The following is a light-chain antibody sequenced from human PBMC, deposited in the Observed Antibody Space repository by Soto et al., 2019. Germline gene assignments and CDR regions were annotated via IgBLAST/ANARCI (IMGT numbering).Light chain of an antibody. CDR2: DAS. V-gene: IGKV1-33*01. J-gene: IGKJ4*01. CDR1: DDIINS. Sequence: EIQVTHPPSSVCASVGDRVIITCHASDDIINSLNWYQQKPGKAPKLLIHDASILKTGVPSRFSGSGSGTDFTFTITSLQPEDIATYYCQQYDILPITFGGGTKVDIK. CDR3: QQYDILPIT.